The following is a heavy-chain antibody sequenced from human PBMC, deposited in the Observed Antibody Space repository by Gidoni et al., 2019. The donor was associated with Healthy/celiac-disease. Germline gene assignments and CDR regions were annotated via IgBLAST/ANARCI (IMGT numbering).Heavy chain of an antibody. CDR2: IRYDGSNK. Sequence: QVQLVESGGGVVQPGGSLRLSCAASGFPFRSYGMHWVRQAPGKGLEWVAFIRYDGSNKYYADSVKGRFTISRDNSKNTLYLQMNSLRAEDTAVYYCASGPTYYDFWSGLLDYWGQGTLVTVSS. CDR3: ASGPTYYDFWSGLLDY. J-gene: IGHJ4*02. CDR1: GFPFRSYG. D-gene: IGHD3-3*01. V-gene: IGHV3-30*02.